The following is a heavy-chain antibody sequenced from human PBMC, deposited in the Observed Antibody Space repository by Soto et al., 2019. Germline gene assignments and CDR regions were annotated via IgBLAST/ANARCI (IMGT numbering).Heavy chain of an antibody. V-gene: IGHV1-69*06. D-gene: IGHD5-12*01. Sequence: QVQLVQSGAEVKKPGSSVKVSCKASGGTFSSYAISWVRQAPGQGLEWMGGIIPIFGTANYAQKFQGRVTITADKSTSTAYMELSSLRSEDTAVYYCARGLYKLQWLRPYYFDYCGQGTLVTVSS. CDR3: ARGLYKLQWLRPYYFDY. J-gene: IGHJ4*02. CDR2: IIPIFGTA. CDR1: GGTFSSYA.